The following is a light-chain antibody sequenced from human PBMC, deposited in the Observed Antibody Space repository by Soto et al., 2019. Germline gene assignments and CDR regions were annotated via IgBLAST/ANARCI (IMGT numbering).Light chain of an antibody. CDR1: QSISSR. J-gene: IGKJ1*01. CDR2: KAS. Sequence: DIQMTQSPSTLSASVGDRVTITCRASQSISSRLAWYQQKPGKVPKLLIYKASSLESGVPSRFSGSGSGTEFTLNISSLQPDDFATYYCQQYDSYSWTFGQGTKVEI. V-gene: IGKV1-5*03. CDR3: QQYDSYSWT.